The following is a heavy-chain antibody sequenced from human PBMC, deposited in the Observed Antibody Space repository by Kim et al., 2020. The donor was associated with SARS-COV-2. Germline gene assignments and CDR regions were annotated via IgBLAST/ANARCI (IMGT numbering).Heavy chain of an antibody. CDR1: GFTFSSYW. CDR2: ISSDGSST. CDR3: ARGWFGAYYFDY. Sequence: GGSLRLSCAASGFTFSSYWMHWVRQAPGKGLVWVSRISSDGSSTSYADSVKGRFTISRDNAKNTLYLQMNSLRAEDTAVYYCARGWFGAYYFDYWGQGTLVTVSS. V-gene: IGHV3-74*01. J-gene: IGHJ4*02. D-gene: IGHD3-10*01.